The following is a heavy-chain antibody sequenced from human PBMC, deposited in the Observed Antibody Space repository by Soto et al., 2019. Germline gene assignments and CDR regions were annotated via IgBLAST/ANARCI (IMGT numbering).Heavy chain of an antibody. V-gene: IGHV4-34*01. CDR3: ARRVRGVISSYYYYGMDV. D-gene: IGHD3-10*01. CDR2: INHSGST. CDR1: GGSFSGYY. J-gene: IGHJ6*02. Sequence: PSETRSLTCAVYGGSFSGYYWSWIRQPPGKGLEWIGEINHSGSTNYNPSLKSRVTISVDTSKNQFSLKLSSVTAADTAVYYCARRVRGVISSYYYYGMDVWGQGTTVTVSS.